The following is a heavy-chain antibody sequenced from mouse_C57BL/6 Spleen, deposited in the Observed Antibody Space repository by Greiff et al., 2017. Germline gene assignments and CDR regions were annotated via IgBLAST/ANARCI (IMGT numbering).Heavy chain of an antibody. J-gene: IGHJ2*01. V-gene: IGHV5-17*01. Sequence: DVKLVESGGGLVKPGGSLKLSCAASGFTFSDYGMHWVRQAPEQGLEWVAYISSGSSTIYYADTVKGRFTLSRDNAKNTLFLQMTSLRSEDTAMYYCARRTYYSPYYFDYWGQGTTLTVSS. CDR3: ARRTYYSPYYFDY. D-gene: IGHD1-1*01. CDR1: GFTFSDYG. CDR2: ISSGSSTI.